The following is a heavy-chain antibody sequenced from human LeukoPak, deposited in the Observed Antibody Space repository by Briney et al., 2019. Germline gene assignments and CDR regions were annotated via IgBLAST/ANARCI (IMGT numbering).Heavy chain of an antibody. CDR1: GGSFSGYY. D-gene: IGHD1-1*01. CDR2: INHSGST. V-gene: IGHV4-34*01. CDR3: ARHRTRLNWFDP. Sequence: SETLSLTCAVYGGSFSGYYWSWIRQPPGKGLEWIGEINHSGSTNYNPSLKSRLTISVDTSKNQFSLKLNSVTAADTAVYYCARHRTRLNWFDPWGQGTLVTVSS. J-gene: IGHJ5*02.